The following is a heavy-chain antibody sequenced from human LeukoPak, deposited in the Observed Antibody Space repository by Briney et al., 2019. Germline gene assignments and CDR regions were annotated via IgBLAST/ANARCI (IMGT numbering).Heavy chain of an antibody. V-gene: IGHV4-4*07. CDR1: GGSISYYY. J-gene: IGHJ4*02. CDR3: AREGCSGGVCYFDY. D-gene: IGHD2-15*01. CDR2: IDGRGNT. Sequence: SETLSLTCTVSGGSISYYYGTWLRQPAGKGLEWIGRIDGRGNTKYTPSLRSRVPLSIDTSGQQFSLKLSSVTAADTAVYFCAREGCSGGVCYFDYWGRGTLVTVSS.